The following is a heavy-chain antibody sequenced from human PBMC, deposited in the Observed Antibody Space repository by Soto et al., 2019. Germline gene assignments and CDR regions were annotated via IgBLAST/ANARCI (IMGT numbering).Heavy chain of an antibody. CDR1: GGTFSSYA. V-gene: IGHV1-69*06. D-gene: IGHD3-10*01. Sequence: QVQLVQSGAEVKKPGSSVKVSCKASGGTFSSYAISWVRQAPGQGLEWMGGFIPMFNRPHSARKFQGRVTITADKSTSPAYMDLSRLRSEDTAVYYCARSQFHNMSNYYYALDVWGQGTTVTVSS. CDR3: ARSQFHNMSNYYYALDV. CDR2: FIPMFNRP. J-gene: IGHJ6*02.